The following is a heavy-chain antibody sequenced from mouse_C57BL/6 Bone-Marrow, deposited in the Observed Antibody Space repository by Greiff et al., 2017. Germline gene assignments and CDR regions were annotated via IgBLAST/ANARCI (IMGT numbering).Heavy chain of an antibody. CDR2: SRNKANDYTT. J-gene: IGHJ1*03. CDR1: GFTFSDFY. D-gene: IGHD1-1*01. V-gene: IGHV7-1*01. Sequence: EVQVVESGGGLVQSGRSLRLSCATSGFTFSDFYMEWVRQAPGKGLEWIAASRNKANDYTTEYSASVKGRFIVSRDTSQSILYLQMNALRAEDTAIYYLARDASPRYYYGSSSWYFDVWGTGTTVTVSS. CDR3: ARDASPRYYYGSSSWYFDV.